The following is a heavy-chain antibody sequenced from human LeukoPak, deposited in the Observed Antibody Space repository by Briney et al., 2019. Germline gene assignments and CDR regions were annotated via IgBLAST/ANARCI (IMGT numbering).Heavy chain of an antibody. Sequence: ASVKVSCKASGYTFTGYYIHWVRQAPGQGLEWMRWINPNSGGTNYAPKFQGRVTMTRDTSISTAYMELSRLTFDDTTIYYCATTLHIVVVTWHAFDIWGQGTMVTVSS. CDR3: ATTLHIVVVTWHAFDI. CDR1: GYTFTGYY. D-gene: IGHD2-21*02. J-gene: IGHJ3*02. CDR2: INPNSGGT. V-gene: IGHV1-2*02.